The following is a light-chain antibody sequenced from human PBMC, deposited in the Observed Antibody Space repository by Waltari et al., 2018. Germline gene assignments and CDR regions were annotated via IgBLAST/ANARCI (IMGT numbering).Light chain of an antibody. CDR3: ASWDDSLNVYV. Sequence: SALTQPPPASGTPGQRVTISWSGSSSNIGRHAVNWYQHFPGTAPKLLIYSSDQRPSGVPDRFSGSKSGTSASLAITGLRSEDEADYNCASWDDSLNVYVFGTGTKVTVL. CDR1: SSNIGRHA. V-gene: IGLV1-44*01. J-gene: IGLJ1*01. CDR2: SSD.